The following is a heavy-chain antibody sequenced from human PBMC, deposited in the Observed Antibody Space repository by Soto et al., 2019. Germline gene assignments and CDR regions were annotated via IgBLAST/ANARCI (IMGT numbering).Heavy chain of an antibody. CDR3: ASIYSYGLSAFDY. J-gene: IGHJ4*02. V-gene: IGHV4-59*08. CDR2: IYYSGST. CDR1: GGSISSYY. Sequence: PSETLSLTCTVSGGSISSYYWSWIRQPPGKELEYIGYIYYSGSTNYNPSLKSRVTISVDTSKNQFSLKLSSVTAADTAVYYCASIYSYGLSAFDYWGQGTLVTVSS. D-gene: IGHD5-18*01.